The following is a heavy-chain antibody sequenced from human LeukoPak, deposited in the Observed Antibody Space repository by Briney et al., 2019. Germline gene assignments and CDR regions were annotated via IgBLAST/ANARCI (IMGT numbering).Heavy chain of an antibody. CDR3: AKDKWQLLGTDAFDI. D-gene: IGHD1-26*01. CDR1: GLTFDDYA. Sequence: GRSLRLSCVASGLTFDDYAMHWVRQAPGKGLEWVSGISRNSNSIDYADSVKGRFTISRDNAKNSLYLQMNSLRPEDTALYYCAKDKWQLLGTDAFDIWGLGTMVTVSS. V-gene: IGHV3-9*01. J-gene: IGHJ3*02. CDR2: ISRNSNSI.